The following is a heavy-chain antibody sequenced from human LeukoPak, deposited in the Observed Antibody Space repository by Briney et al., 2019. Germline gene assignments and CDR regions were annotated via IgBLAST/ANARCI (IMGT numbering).Heavy chain of an antibody. V-gene: IGHV3-23*01. Sequence: LSGGSLRLSCTAAGFTFNNYAMSWVRQAPGKGLEWGAHISDTGGKTYYAHSVKGRFTISRDNSKNTLYLQMDSLRAEDTAIYYCADFGSGSYCFNYWGQGTLVTVSS. CDR2: ISDTGGKT. J-gene: IGHJ4*02. CDR3: ADFGSGSYCFNY. CDR1: GFTFNNYA. D-gene: IGHD3-10*01.